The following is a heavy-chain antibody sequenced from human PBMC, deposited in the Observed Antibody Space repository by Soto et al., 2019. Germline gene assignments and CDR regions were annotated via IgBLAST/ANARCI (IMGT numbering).Heavy chain of an antibody. CDR1: GFTVSSNY. CDR2: IYSGGST. Sequence: SLRLSCAASGFTVSSNYMSWVRQAPGKGLEWVSVIYSGGSTYYADSVKGRFTISRDNSKNTLYLQMNSLRAEDTAVYYCAAFRYCSSTSCYNGGWFDYWGQGTLVTVSS. D-gene: IGHD2-2*02. J-gene: IGHJ4*02. V-gene: IGHV3-53*01. CDR3: AAFRYCSSTSCYNGGWFDY.